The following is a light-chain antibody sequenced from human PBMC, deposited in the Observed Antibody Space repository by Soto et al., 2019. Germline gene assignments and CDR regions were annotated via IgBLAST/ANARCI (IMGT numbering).Light chain of an antibody. CDR2: KSN. J-gene: IGLJ3*02. Sequence: QSVLTQPPSASATPGQRVTISCSGSSSNIGSNTVNWYQQLPGTAPKLLINKSNQRPSGVPDRFSGSKSGTSASRAISGLQSEDEADYYCAAWDDSLNGRVFGGGTKLTDL. CDR1: SSNIGSNT. V-gene: IGLV1-44*01. CDR3: AAWDDSLNGRV.